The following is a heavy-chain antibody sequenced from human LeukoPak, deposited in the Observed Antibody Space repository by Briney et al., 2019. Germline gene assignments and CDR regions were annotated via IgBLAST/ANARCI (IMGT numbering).Heavy chain of an antibody. D-gene: IGHD1-26*01. CDR1: GFTFSSCG. CDR2: ISGSGGST. V-gene: IGHV3-23*01. CDR3: AKGRGVGDY. J-gene: IGHJ4*02. Sequence: GGSLRLSCAASGFTFSSCGMSWVRQAPGKGLEWVSGISGSGGSTYYADSVKGRFTISRDNSKNTLYLQMNGLRAEDTAVYYCAKGRGVGDYWGQGTLVTVSS.